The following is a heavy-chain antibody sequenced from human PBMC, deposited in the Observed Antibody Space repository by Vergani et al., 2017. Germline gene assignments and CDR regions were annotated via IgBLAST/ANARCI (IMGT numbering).Heavy chain of an antibody. CDR3: AGQYCSSTSCYGFWFDP. D-gene: IGHD2-2*01. CDR1: GYTFTGYY. CDR2: INPNSGGT. Sequence: QVQLVQSGAEVKKPGASVKVSCKASGYTFTGYYMHWVRQAPGQGLEWMGWINPNSGGTNYAQKFQGRVTMTRDTSISTAYMELSRLRSDDTAVYYCAGQYCSSTSCYGFWFDPWGQGTLVTGSS. J-gene: IGHJ5*02. V-gene: IGHV1-2*02.